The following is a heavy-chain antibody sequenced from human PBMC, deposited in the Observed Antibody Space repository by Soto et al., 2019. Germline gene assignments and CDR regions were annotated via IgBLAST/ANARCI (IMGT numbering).Heavy chain of an antibody. CDR1: GYSFTSYW. J-gene: IGHJ6*02. CDR3: ARTPVAGKIRGCYYGMDV. CDR2: IYPGDSDT. D-gene: IGHD6-19*01. V-gene: IGHV5-51*01. Sequence: GESLKIACKGSGYSFTSYWIGWVRQMPGKGLEWMGIIYPGDSDTRYSPSFQGQVTISADKSISTAYLQWSSLKASDTAMYYCARTPVAGKIRGCYYGMDVWGQGTTVTVSS.